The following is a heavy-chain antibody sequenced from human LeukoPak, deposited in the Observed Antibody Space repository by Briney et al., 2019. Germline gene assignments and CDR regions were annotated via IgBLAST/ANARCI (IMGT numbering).Heavy chain of an antibody. V-gene: IGHV1-2*02. D-gene: IGHD2-15*01. CDR1: GYTFTDYY. CDR2: INPAGGGT. J-gene: IGHJ4*02. Sequence: ASVKVSCMASGYTFTDYYIHWVRQAPGQGLEWMGWINPAGGGTNFAQNFQGRVTMTSDTSISTAYMALSSLRSDDTAVYYCARFRRSAQSYWGQGILVTVSS. CDR3: ARFRRSAQSY.